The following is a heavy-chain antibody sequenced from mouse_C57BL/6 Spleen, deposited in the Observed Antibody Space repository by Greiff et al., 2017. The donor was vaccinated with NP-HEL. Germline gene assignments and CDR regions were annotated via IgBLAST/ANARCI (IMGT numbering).Heavy chain of an antibody. CDR1: GYTFTSYW. CDR2: INPSTGGT. CDR3: ARRNWDDAMDY. J-gene: IGHJ4*01. D-gene: IGHD4-1*01. V-gene: IGHV1-42*01. Sequence: VQLKQPGAELVKPGASVKLSCKASGYTFTSYWMHWVKQSPEKSLEWIGEINPSTGGTTYNQKFKAKATLTVDKASSTAYMQLKRLTSEDSTDYYCARRNWDDAMDYWGQGTSVTVSS.